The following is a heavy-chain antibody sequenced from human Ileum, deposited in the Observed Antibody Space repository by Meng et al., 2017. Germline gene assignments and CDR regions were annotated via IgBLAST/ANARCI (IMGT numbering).Heavy chain of an antibody. CDR1: GYTFTNYY. CDR3: VRDYLVGASTSTWDY. V-gene: IGHV1-2*06. Sequence: LVESEAEVKRPGASVKVACKSSGYTFTNYYIHWGRQAPGQGLEWMGRLNPKIGDVNFAQIFQGRVTMTRDTSISTAYMDLHSLRSDDTALYYCVRDYLVGASTSTWDYWGQGTLVTVSS. J-gene: IGHJ4*02. D-gene: IGHD1-26*01. CDR2: LNPKIGDV.